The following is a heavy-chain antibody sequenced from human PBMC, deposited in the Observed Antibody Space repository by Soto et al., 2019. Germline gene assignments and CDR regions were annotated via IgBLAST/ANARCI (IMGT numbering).Heavy chain of an antibody. CDR1: GGSISSSNW. D-gene: IGHD6-13*01. J-gene: IGHJ6*02. Sequence: TLSLTCAVSGGSISSSNWWSWVRQPPGKGLEWIGEIYHSGSTNYNPSLKSRVTISVDKSKNQFSLKLSSVTAADTAVYYCARDGKGAAAGHYYGMDVWGQGTTVTVSS. CDR3: ARDGKGAAAGHYYGMDV. V-gene: IGHV4-4*02. CDR2: IYHSGST.